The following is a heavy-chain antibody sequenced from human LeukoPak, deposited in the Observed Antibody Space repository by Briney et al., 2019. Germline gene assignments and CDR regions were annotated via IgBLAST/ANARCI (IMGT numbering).Heavy chain of an antibody. D-gene: IGHD3-10*01. J-gene: IGHJ5*02. CDR1: DYSFTSYG. CDR3: ARDTNNYYGSGSYHWFDP. CDR2: ISAYNGNT. Sequence: ASVKVSCKASDYSFTSYGITWVRQAPGQGLEWMGWISAYNGNTNYAQKLQGRVTMTTDTSTSTAYMELRSLRSDDTAVYYCARDTNNYYGSGSYHWFDPWGQGTLVTVSS. V-gene: IGHV1-18*01.